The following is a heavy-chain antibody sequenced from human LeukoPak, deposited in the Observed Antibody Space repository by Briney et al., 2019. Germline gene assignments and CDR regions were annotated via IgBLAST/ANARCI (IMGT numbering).Heavy chain of an antibody. CDR1: GFTFSSYA. J-gene: IGHJ4*02. Sequence: PGGSLRLSCAASGFTFSSYAMSWVRQAPGKGLEWVSAISGSGGSTYYADSVKGRFTISRDNSKNTLYLQMNSLRAEDTAVYYCAKARDIVVVVRAFDYWGQGTLVTVSS. CDR3: AKARDIVVVVRAFDY. V-gene: IGHV3-23*01. CDR2: ISGSGGST. D-gene: IGHD2-15*01.